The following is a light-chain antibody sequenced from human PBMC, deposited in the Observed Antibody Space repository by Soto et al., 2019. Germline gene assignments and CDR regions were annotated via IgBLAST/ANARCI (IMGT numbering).Light chain of an antibody. CDR2: GAS. V-gene: IGKV3-20*01. Sequence: ILFTQSPGTLSLSPGDRATLPCRASLSLPSRSLDWYQQKTGQAHRLLIYGASSRATGIPDRFSGSGSGTDFTLTISRLEPEDLAVYYCQQNGSSPRTFGQGTRWIS. CDR3: QQNGSSPRT. J-gene: IGKJ1*01. CDR1: LSLPSRS.